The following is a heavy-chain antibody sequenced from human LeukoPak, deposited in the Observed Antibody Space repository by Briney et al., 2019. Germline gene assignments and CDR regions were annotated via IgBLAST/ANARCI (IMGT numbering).Heavy chain of an antibody. Sequence: SETLSLTCTVSGGSISSYCWSWIRQPPGKGLEWIGYIYYSGSTNYNPSLKSRVTISVDTSKNQFSLKLSSVTAADTAVYYCARGEDYDSSGYYDWYFDLWGRGTLVTVSS. D-gene: IGHD3-22*01. J-gene: IGHJ2*01. V-gene: IGHV4-59*01. CDR3: ARGEDYDSSGYYDWYFDL. CDR2: IYYSGST. CDR1: GGSISSYC.